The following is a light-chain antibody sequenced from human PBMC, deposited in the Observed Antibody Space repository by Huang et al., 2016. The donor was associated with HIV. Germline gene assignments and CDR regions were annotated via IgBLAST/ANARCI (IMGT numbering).Light chain of an antibody. V-gene: IGKV3-15*01. CDR3: QQYNSWPPLT. CDR2: GAS. Sequence: EIVMTQSPATLSVSPGERATLSCRASQNINNKLDWYQQIPGQAPRLLIYGASTRATVFPARFSGSGSGTEFTLTISSLQSEDFALYYCQQYNSWPPLTFGGGTKVEIK. CDR1: QNINNK. J-gene: IGKJ4*01.